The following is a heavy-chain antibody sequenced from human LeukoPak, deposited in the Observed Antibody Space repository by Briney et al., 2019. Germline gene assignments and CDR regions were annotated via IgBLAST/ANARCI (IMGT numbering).Heavy chain of an antibody. V-gene: IGHV4-30-2*01. CDR2: INHSGST. D-gene: IGHD3-9*01. CDR3: ARGLRLLRYFDWLSGEYFDY. Sequence: PSQTLSLTCTVSGGSISSGGYYWSWIRQPPGKGLEWIGEINHSGSTNYNPSLKSRVTISVDTSKNQFSLKLSSVTAADTAVYYCARGLRLLRYFDWLSGEYFDYWGQGTLVTVSS. CDR1: GGSISSGGYY. J-gene: IGHJ4*02.